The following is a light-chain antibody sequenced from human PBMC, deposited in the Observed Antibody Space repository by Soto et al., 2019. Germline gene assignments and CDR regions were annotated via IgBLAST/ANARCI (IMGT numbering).Light chain of an antibody. Sequence: EIVLTQSPDTLSLSPEERATLSCRASQSVSTYLAWYQQKPGQAPRLLIYDASNRAAGIPARFSGSGSGTDFTLTISGLEPEDFAVYYGQQRGNWPPLTFGGGTKVEI. V-gene: IGKV3-11*01. CDR1: QSVSTY. CDR3: QQRGNWPPLT. CDR2: DAS. J-gene: IGKJ4*01.